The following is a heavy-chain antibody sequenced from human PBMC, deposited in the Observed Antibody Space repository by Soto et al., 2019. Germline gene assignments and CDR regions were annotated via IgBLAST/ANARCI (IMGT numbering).Heavy chain of an antibody. CDR1: GFTFSSYG. CDR3: ARGSAPYSSSSIDY. Sequence: QVQLVESGGGVVQPGRSLRLSCAASGFTFSSYGMHWVRQAPGKGLEWVAVIWYDGSNKYYADSVKGRFTISRDNSKNTLYLQMNSLRAEDTAVYYCARGSAPYSSSSIDYWGQGTLVTVSS. D-gene: IGHD6-6*01. J-gene: IGHJ4*02. V-gene: IGHV3-33*01. CDR2: IWYDGSNK.